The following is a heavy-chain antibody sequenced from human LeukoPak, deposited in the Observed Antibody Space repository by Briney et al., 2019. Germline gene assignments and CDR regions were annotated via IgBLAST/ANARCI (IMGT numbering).Heavy chain of an antibody. Sequence: ASVEVSCKASGYTFTGYYMHWVRQAPGQGLEWMGWINPNSGGTNYAQKFQGRVTMTRDTSISTAYMELSRLRSDDTAVYYCARGSTGDDFWSTAWFDPWGQGTLVTVSS. V-gene: IGHV1-2*02. D-gene: IGHD3-3*01. J-gene: IGHJ5*02. CDR1: GYTFTGYY. CDR2: INPNSGGT. CDR3: ARGSTGDDFWSTAWFDP.